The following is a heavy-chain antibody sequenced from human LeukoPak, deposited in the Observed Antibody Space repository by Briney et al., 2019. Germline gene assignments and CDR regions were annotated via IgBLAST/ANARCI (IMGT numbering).Heavy chain of an antibody. CDR2: IYHSGST. CDR1: GYSISSGYY. Sequence: PSETLSLTCAVSGYSISSGYYWGWIRQPPGKGLEWIGSIYHSGSTYYNPSLKSRVTISVDTSKNQFSLKLSSVTAADTAVYYCARQVDYFDYWGQGTLDTVSS. J-gene: IGHJ4*02. V-gene: IGHV4-38-2*01. CDR3: ARQVDYFDY.